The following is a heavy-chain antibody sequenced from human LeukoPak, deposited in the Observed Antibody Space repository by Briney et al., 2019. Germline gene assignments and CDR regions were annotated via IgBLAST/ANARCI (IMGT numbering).Heavy chain of an antibody. CDR3: ARQKWEQQGRDYYFNGLDV. CDR2: IYLYGTT. D-gene: IGHD1/OR15-1a*01. J-gene: IGHJ6*02. V-gene: IGHV4-4*02. Sequence: SETLSLTCSVSIGSISSSKWWSWVRQSPVKGLEWIGEIYLYGTTNYNPSFTSRVTMSVDRSRNQFSLKLTSVTAADTAVYYCARQKWEQQGRDYYFNGLDVWGPGSTVIVSS. CDR1: IGSISSSKW.